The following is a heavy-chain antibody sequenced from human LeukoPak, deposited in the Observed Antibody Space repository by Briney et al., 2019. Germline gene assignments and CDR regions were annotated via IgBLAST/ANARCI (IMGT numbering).Heavy chain of an antibody. V-gene: IGHV4-34*01. D-gene: IGHD2-2*01. Sequence: SETLSLTCAVYGGSFSGYYWSWIRQPPGKGLEWIGEINHSGSTNYNPSIKSRVTISVDTSKNQFSLKLSSVTAADTAVYYCARGLRGYCSSTSCPSGYYYGMDVWGQGTTVTVSS. J-gene: IGHJ6*02. CDR2: INHSGST. CDR3: ARGLRGYCSSTSCPSGYYYGMDV. CDR1: GGSFSGYY.